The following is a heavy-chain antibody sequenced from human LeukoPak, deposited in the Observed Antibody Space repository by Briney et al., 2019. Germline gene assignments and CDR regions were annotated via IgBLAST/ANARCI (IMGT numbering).Heavy chain of an antibody. J-gene: IGHJ4*02. CDR1: GFTFGTSW. V-gene: IGHV3-7*01. CDR2: TSPNGRDT. Sequence: GGSLRLSCAASGFTFGTSWMSWFRRAPGTGLQWVAHTSPNGRDTYYVDSVKGRFTISRDNSKNSLYLQMDNLRAEDTAVYYCARPRGCGSARRNNFDYWGQGTLVTVSS. CDR3: ARPRGCGSARRNNFDY. D-gene: IGHD2-2*01.